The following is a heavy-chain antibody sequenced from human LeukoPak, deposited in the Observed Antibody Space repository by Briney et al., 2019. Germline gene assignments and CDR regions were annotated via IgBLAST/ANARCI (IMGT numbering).Heavy chain of an antibody. CDR2: IWYDGTNK. V-gene: IGHV3-33*01. CDR3: ARDGAAMPGQVFWYFDL. J-gene: IGHJ2*01. CDR1: GFTFSTHG. D-gene: IGHD6-13*01. Sequence: PGRSLRLSCDASGFTFSTHGFQWVRQAPGKGLECVAFIWYDGTNKYYADSVKGRFTVSRDNSRYTLYLQMNSLRVEDTAVYYCARDGAAMPGQVFWYFDLWGRGTPVTVSS.